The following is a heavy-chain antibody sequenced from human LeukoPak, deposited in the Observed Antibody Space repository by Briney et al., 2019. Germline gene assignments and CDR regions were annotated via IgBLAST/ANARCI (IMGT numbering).Heavy chain of an antibody. CDR1: GGSINSSS. Sequence: SETLSLTCAVSGGSINSSSWSWIRQSPGKGLEWIGYIYSSGSTTYKPSLKSRVTISIDTSKKQFSLKVTSVTAADTAVYYCARSRVIITTPDDAFDIWGQGTMVTVSS. CDR2: IYSSGST. V-gene: IGHV4-59*01. D-gene: IGHD3-22*01. CDR3: ARSRVIITTPDDAFDI. J-gene: IGHJ3*02.